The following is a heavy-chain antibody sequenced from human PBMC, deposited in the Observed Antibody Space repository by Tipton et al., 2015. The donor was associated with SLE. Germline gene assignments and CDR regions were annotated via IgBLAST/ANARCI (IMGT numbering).Heavy chain of an antibody. D-gene: IGHD2-2*01. J-gene: IGHJ6*03. CDR1: GYTFTSYG. Sequence: QVQLVQSGAEVKKPGASVKVSCKASGYTFTSYGISWVRQAPGQGLEWMGWISAYNGNTNYAQKLQGRVTMTTDTSTSTAYMELRSLRSDDTAVYYCARDRAGPSDNYFYYYMDVWGKGTTVTVSS. CDR2: ISAYNGNT. V-gene: IGHV1-18*04. CDR3: ARDRAGPSDNYFYYYMDV.